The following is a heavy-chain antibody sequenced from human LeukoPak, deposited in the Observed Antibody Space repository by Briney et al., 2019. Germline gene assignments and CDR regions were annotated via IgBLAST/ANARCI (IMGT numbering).Heavy chain of an antibody. CDR1: GFTVSSNY. J-gene: IGHJ4*02. Sequence: GGSLRLSCAASGFTVSSNYMSWVRQAPGKGLEWVSVIYSGGSTYYADSVKGRFTISRDNSKNTLYLQMNSLRAEDTAVYYCAREYGTSCCNFVDYWGQGTLVTVRS. D-gene: IGHD2-15*01. CDR3: AREYGTSCCNFVDY. CDR2: IYSGGST. V-gene: IGHV3-53*01.